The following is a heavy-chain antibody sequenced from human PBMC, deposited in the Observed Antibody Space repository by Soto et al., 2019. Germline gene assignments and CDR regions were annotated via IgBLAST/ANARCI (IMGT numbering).Heavy chain of an antibody. CDR1: GGTFSSYA. J-gene: IGHJ2*01. CDR2: IIPIFGTA. D-gene: IGHD3-10*01. CDR3: ARAIPHDYCSGSGSYYISGWYFDL. V-gene: IGHV1-69*01. Sequence: QVQLVQSGAEVKKPGSSVKVSCKASGGTFSSYAISWVRQAPGQGLEWMGGIIPIFGTANYAQKFQGRVTITADESTSTACMELSSLRSEDTAVYYCARAIPHDYCSGSGSYYISGWYFDLWGRGTLVTVSS.